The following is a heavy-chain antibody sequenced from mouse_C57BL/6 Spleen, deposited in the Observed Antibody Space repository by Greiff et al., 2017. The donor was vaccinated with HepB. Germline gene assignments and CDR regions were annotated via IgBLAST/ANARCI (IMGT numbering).Heavy chain of an antibody. CDR2: IYPGDGDT. CDR3: ARNYDYGEAY. CDR1: GYAFSSSW. D-gene: IGHD2-4*01. J-gene: IGHJ3*01. V-gene: IGHV1-82*01. Sequence: VKLQESGPELVKPGASVKISCKASGYAFSSSWMNWVKQRPGKGLEWIGRIYPGDGDTNYNGKFKGKATLTADKSSSTAYMQLSSLTSEDSAVYFCARNYDYGEAYWGQGTLVTVSA.